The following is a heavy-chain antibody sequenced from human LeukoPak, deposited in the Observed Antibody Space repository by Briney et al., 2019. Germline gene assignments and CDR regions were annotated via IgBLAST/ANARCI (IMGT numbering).Heavy chain of an antibody. J-gene: IGHJ6*03. CDR3: ARDLTRLVNYYYYYMDV. Sequence: SVKVSCKASGGTFSSYAISWVRQAPGQGLEWMGGIIPIFGTANYAQKFQGRVTITADTSTSTAYMELRSLRSDDTAVYYCARDLTRLVNYYYYYMDVWGKGTTVTVSS. V-gene: IGHV1-69*06. D-gene: IGHD3-9*01. CDR1: GGTFSSYA. CDR2: IIPIFGTA.